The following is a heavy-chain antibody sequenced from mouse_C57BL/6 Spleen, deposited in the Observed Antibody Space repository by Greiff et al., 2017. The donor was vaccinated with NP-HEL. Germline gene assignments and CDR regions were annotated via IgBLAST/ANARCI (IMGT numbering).Heavy chain of an antibody. CDR3: ARHAEGGLYAMDY. J-gene: IGHJ4*01. CDR2: SRNKANDYTT. V-gene: IGHV7-1*01. CDR1: GFTFSDFY. Sequence: EVKLMESGGGLVQSGRSLRLSCATSGFTFSDFYMEWVRQAPGKGLEWIAASRNKANDYTTEYSASVKGRFIVSRDTSQSILYLQMNALRAEDTAMYYCARHAEGGLYAMDYWGQGTSVTVSS.